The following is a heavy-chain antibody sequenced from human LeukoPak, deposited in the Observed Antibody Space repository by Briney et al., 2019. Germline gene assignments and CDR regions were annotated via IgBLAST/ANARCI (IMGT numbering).Heavy chain of an antibody. V-gene: IGHV3-30-3*01. D-gene: IGHD3-22*01. Sequence: GGSLRLSCAASGFTFSSYAMHWVRQAPGKGLECVAVISYDGSNKYYADSVKGRFTISRDNSKNTLYLQMNSLRAEDTAVYYCARGKLVFSGSGYYPAYYFDYWGQGTLVTVSS. CDR2: ISYDGSNK. CDR1: GFTFSSYA. J-gene: IGHJ4*02. CDR3: ARGKLVFSGSGYYPAYYFDY.